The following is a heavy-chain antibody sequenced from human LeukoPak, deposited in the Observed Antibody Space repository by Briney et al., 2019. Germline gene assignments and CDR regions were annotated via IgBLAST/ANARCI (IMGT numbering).Heavy chain of an antibody. J-gene: IGHJ4*02. CDR3: AKDRGPGSYYDFWAPDY. Sequence: GGSLRLSCAASGFNFSDYSMNWVRQAPGKGLEWVSSISSASNYIYYADSVKGRFTISRDNAKNSLYLQMNSLRAEDTAVYYCAKDRGPGSYYDFWAPDYWGQGTLVTVSS. V-gene: IGHV3-21*01. D-gene: IGHD3-3*01. CDR1: GFNFSDYS. CDR2: ISSASNYI.